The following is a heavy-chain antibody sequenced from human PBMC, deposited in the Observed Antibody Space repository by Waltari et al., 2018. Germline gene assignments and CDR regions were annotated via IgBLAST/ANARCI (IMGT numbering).Heavy chain of an antibody. D-gene: IGHD2-2*01. CDR1: GGSISSSSYY. V-gene: IGHV4-39*07. J-gene: IGHJ4*02. CDR3: ARSRRYCSSTSCYYFDY. Sequence: QLQLQESGPGLVKPSETLSLTCTVSGGSISSSSYYWGWIRQPPGKGLEWIGSIYYSGSTYYNPSLKSRVTISVDTSKNQFSLKLSSVTAADTAVYYCARSRRYCSSTSCYYFDYWGQGTLVTVSS. CDR2: IYYSGST.